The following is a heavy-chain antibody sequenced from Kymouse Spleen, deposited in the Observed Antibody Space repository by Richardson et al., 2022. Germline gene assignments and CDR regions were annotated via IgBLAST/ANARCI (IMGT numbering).Heavy chain of an antibody. CDR1: GGSFSGYY. CDR2: INHSGST. CDR3: AVIAARDYYGMDV. V-gene: IGHV4-34*01. Sequence: QVQLQQWGAGLLKPSETLSLTCAVYGGSFSGYYWSWIRQPPGKGLEWIGEINHSGSTNYNPSLKSRVTISVDTSKNQFSLKLSSVTAADTAVYYCAVIAARDYYGMDVWGQGTTVTVSS. J-gene: IGHJ6*02. D-gene: IGHD6-6*01.